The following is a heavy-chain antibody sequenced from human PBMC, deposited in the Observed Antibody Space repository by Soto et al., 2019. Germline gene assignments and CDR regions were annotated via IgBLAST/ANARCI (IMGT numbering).Heavy chain of an antibody. CDR3: TKGGCSGSDCYFNCDP. Sequence: GGSLRLSCAASGFTFGNYDMSWVRQAPGKGLEWVSGISGYGDSTNYADSVKGRFTISRDNSKNTLYLQMNSLSGADPAIYYCTKGGCSGSDCYFNCDPWGLGTMVAVSS. V-gene: IGHV3-23*01. CDR2: ISGYGDST. J-gene: IGHJ5*02. D-gene: IGHD2-15*01. CDR1: GFTFGNYD.